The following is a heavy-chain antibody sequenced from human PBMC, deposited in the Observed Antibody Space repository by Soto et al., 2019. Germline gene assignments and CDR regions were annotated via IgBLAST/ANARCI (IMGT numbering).Heavy chain of an antibody. Sequence: SVKVSCKASGGTFSSYAISWVRQAPGQGLEWMGGIIPIFGTANYAQKFQGRVTITADESTSTAYMELGSLRSEDTAVYYCARDLAGRESSSSDDYWGQGTLVTVSS. CDR2: IIPIFGTA. D-gene: IGHD6-6*01. J-gene: IGHJ4*02. V-gene: IGHV1-69*13. CDR3: ARDLAGRESSSSDDY. CDR1: GGTFSSYA.